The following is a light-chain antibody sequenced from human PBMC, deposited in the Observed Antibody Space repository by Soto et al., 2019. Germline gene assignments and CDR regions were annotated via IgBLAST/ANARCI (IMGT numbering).Light chain of an antibody. J-gene: IGKJ1*01. CDR1: QSVSSN. CDR2: GVS. CDR3: QQYNNWPRT. V-gene: IGKV3-15*01. Sequence: EIVMTQSPATLSVSPGERATLSCRASQSVSSNLAWYQQKPGQAPRPLIYGVSTRATGIPARFSGSGSGTEFTLTISSPQSEDFAVYYCQQYNNWPRTFGQGTKVDIK.